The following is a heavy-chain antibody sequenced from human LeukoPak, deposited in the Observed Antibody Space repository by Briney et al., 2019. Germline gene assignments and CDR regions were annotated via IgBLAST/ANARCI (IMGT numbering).Heavy chain of an antibody. CDR1: GYTFTGYY. D-gene: IGHD3-10*01. Sequence: ASVKVSCKASGYTFTGYYMHWVRQAPGQGLEWMGGIIPIFGTANYAQKFQGRVTITADKSTSTAYMELSSLRSEDTAVYYCAVYGSGSYSGLYYFDYWGQGTLVAVSS. CDR3: AVYGSGSYSGLYYFDY. V-gene: IGHV1-69*06. CDR2: IIPIFGTA. J-gene: IGHJ4*02.